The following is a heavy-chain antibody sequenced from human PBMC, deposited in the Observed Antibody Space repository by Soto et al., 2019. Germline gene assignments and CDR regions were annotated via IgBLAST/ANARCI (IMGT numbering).Heavy chain of an antibody. V-gene: IGHV3-9*01. CDR3: AKASYYGMDV. J-gene: IGHJ6*02. CDR1: GFTFDDYA. CDR2: ISWNSGSI. Sequence: GGSLRLSCAASGFTFDDYAMHWVRQAPGKGLEWVSGISWNSGSIGYADSAKGRFTISRDNAKNSLYLQMNSLRAEDTALYYCAKASYYGMDVWGQGTTVTVSS.